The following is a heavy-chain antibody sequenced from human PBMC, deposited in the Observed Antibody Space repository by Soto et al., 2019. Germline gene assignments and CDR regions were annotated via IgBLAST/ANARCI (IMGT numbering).Heavy chain of an antibody. Sequence: QLQLQESGPGLVKPSETLSLTCTVSGGSISSSGFHGGWIRQPPGKGLEWIGSISYSGTTYSNPFLKSRVTISIDTSKNQISLKLSSVTAADTAVYYCSRHSSPYSYSDWFDPWGQGTLVTVSS. CDR3: SRHSSPYSYSDWFDP. D-gene: IGHD1-26*01. CDR1: GGSISSSGFH. V-gene: IGHV4-39*01. J-gene: IGHJ5*02. CDR2: ISYSGTT.